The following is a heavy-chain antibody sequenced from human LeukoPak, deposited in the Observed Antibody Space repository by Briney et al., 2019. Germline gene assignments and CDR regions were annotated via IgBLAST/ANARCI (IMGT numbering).Heavy chain of an antibody. V-gene: IGHV3-30-3*01. Sequence: GSSLRLSCAASAFTFRNYAMHWVRQAAGKGLEWVAVISYDGTNQYYAPPVQGRFTISRDISRNTLFLQMNSLRPEETAVYYCARNWDGGRGVKLDSWGQGTPVTVSS. CDR2: ISYDGTNQ. CDR1: AFTFRNYA. D-gene: IGHD3-10*01. J-gene: IGHJ4*02. CDR3: ARNWDGGRGVKLDS.